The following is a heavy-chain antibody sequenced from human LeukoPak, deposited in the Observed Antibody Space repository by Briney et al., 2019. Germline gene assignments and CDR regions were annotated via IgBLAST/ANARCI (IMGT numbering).Heavy chain of an antibody. D-gene: IGHD6-13*01. V-gene: IGHV3-30*02. Sequence: PGGSLRLSCAASGFTFSSYGMHWVRQAPGKGLEWVAFIRYDGSNKYHADSVKGRFTISRDNSKNTLYLQMNSLRAEDTAVYYCAKSLSSYSSSWSPFGDYWGQGTLVTVSS. CDR1: GFTFSSYG. CDR3: AKSLSSYSSSWSPFGDY. J-gene: IGHJ4*02. CDR2: IRYDGSNK.